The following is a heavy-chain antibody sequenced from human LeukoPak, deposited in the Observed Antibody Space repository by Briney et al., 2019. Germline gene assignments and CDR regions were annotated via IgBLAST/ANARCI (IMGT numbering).Heavy chain of an antibody. J-gene: IGHJ4*02. CDR3: ARRDISSGWSFDY. D-gene: IGHD6-19*01. CDR2: IHTSGSP. CDR1: GGSISNYH. Sequence: SETLSLTCTVSGGSISNYHWSWIRHPARKGLEWIGQIHTSGSPNYNPPLKSRVSMSIDTTEDQVSLTIRSVTAADTAFYYCARRDISSGWSFDYWGQGTLVTVSS. V-gene: IGHV4-4*07.